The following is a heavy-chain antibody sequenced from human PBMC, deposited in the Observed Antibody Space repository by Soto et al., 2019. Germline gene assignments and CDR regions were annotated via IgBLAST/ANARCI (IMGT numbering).Heavy chain of an antibody. J-gene: IGHJ6*02. CDR1: GFTFSNAW. CDR2: IKSKTDGGTT. Sequence: GGSLRLSCAASGFTFSNAWMSWVRQAPGKGLEWVGRIKSKTDGGTTDYAAPVKGRFTISRDDSKNTLYLQMNSLKTEDTAVYYCTTGYDFWSAFYYYYYGMDVWGQGTTVTVSS. CDR3: TTGYDFWSAFYYYYYGMDV. V-gene: IGHV3-15*01. D-gene: IGHD3-3*01.